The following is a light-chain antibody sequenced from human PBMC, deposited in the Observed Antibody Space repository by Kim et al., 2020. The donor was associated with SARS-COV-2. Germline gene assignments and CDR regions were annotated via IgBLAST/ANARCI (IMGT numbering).Light chain of an antibody. CDR1: QTISTW. Sequence: ASIGDSVNITCRVSQTISTWLAWYQQKPGRAPKLLIHKTSSLEPGVSSRFSGSGSGTEFTLTISSLQPDDFATYYCQRYNTSPWTFGQGTKVEIK. J-gene: IGKJ1*01. CDR2: KTS. CDR3: QRYNTSPWT. V-gene: IGKV1-5*03.